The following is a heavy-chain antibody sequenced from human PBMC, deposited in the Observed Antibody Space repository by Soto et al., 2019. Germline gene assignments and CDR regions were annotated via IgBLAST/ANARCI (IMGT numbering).Heavy chain of an antibody. J-gene: IGHJ5*02. Sequence: GGSLRLSCAASGFTFSSYWMSWVRQAPGKGLEWVANIKQDGSEKYYVDSVKGRFTISKDNAKNSLYLQMNSLRAEDTAVYYCARPQIAARRVGLLPLNWFDPWGQGTLVTVSS. CDR3: ARPQIAARRVGLLPLNWFDP. V-gene: IGHV3-7*01. CDR2: IKQDGSEK. CDR1: GFTFSSYW. D-gene: IGHD6-6*01.